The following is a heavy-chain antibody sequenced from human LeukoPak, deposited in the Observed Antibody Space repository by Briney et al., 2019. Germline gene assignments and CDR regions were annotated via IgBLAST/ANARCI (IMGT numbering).Heavy chain of an antibody. J-gene: IGHJ3*01. CDR3: ARRPSYDFWSGYYGVDGLDV. V-gene: IGHV5-51*01. CDR1: GYSFVSHW. Sequence: GESLKISCKTSGYSFVSHWIVWVRQMPGKGLEWLGIIYPSDSDTRYSPSFQGQVTISADKSISTAYLQWSSLRASDTAMYYCARRPSYDFWSGYYGVDGLDVWGQGTMVTVSS. D-gene: IGHD3-3*01. CDR2: IYPSDSDT.